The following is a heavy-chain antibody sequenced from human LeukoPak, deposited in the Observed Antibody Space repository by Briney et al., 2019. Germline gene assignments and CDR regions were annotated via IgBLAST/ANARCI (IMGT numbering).Heavy chain of an antibody. D-gene: IGHD1-26*01. Sequence: ASVKVSCKASGYTFTSYGISWVRQAPGQGLEWMGWISAYNGNTNYAQKLQGRVTMTTDTSTSTAYMELRSLRSDDTAVYYCARAPRREWELGGSVFDYWGQGTLVTVSS. CDR2: ISAYNGNT. CDR1: GYTFTSYG. CDR3: ARAPRREWELGGSVFDY. J-gene: IGHJ4*02. V-gene: IGHV1-18*01.